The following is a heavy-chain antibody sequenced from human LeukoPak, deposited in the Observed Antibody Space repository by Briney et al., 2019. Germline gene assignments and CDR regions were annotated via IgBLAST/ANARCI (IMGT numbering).Heavy chain of an antibody. Sequence: GGSLRLSCAASGFTFSSYSMNWVRQAPGKGLEWLSSISSSSSYIYYADSVKGRFTISRDNAKNSLYLQMNSLRAEDTAVYYCATISNWGPRDYWGQGTLVTVSS. D-gene: IGHD7-27*01. J-gene: IGHJ4*02. V-gene: IGHV3-21*01. CDR3: ATISNWGPRDY. CDR2: ISSSSSYI. CDR1: GFTFSSYS.